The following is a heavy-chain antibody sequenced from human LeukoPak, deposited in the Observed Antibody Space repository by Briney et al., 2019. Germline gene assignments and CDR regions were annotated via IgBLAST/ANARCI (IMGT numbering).Heavy chain of an antibody. CDR3: ARDYTDTAMVTSAFDI. D-gene: IGHD5-18*01. V-gene: IGHV6-1*01. Sequence: SQTLSFTCAISGDSVSSNSAAWNWIRQSPSRGLEWLGRTYYRSKWYNDYAVSVKSRITINPDTSKNQFSLQLNSVTPEDTAVYYCARDYTDTAMVTSAFDIWGQGTMVTVSS. CDR2: TYYRSKWYN. CDR1: GDSVSSNSAA. J-gene: IGHJ3*02.